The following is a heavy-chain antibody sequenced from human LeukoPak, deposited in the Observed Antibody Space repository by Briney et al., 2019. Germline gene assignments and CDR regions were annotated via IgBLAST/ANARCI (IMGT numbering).Heavy chain of an antibody. D-gene: IGHD3-3*01. CDR1: GFTFSSYS. V-gene: IGHV3-48*04. Sequence: GGSLRLSCAASGFTFSSYSMNWARQAPGKGLEWVSYISSSSSTIYYADSVKGRFTISRDNAKNSLYLQMNSLRAEDTAVYYCAAVWSGYPIDYWGQGTLVTVSS. J-gene: IGHJ4*02. CDR2: ISSSSSTI. CDR3: AAVWSGYPIDY.